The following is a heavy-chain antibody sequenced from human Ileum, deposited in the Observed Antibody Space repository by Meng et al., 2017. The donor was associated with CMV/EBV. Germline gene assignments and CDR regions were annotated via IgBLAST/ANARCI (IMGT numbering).Heavy chain of an antibody. V-gene: IGHV1-69*02. J-gene: IGHJ5*02. CDR1: FENYT. Sequence: FENYTINWVRQAPGQGLEWVGRVIPNLGIANYAQKLQGRVTITADKSATTDYMELNSLGSGDTAVYYCVRWASDYDFWSGDSDWFDPWGQGTLVTVSS. CDR2: VIPNLGIA. CDR3: VRWASDYDFWSGDSDWFDP. D-gene: IGHD3-3*01.